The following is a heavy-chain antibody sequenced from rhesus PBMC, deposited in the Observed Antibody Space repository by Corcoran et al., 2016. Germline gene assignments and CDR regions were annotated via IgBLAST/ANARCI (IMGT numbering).Heavy chain of an antibody. V-gene: IGHV4-122*01. J-gene: IGHJ4*01. CDR1: GVSISGYYL. CDR2: IYGGSGST. Sequence: QVQLQESGPGVMKPSETLSLTCAVSGVSISGYYLWSWIRPTPRKGLEWIGSIYGGSGSTRDNPYLESRVTISIDTSKNKFSMKRSYVTAADTAVYYVARDHSGKYDYWGQGVLVTVSS. D-gene: IGHD6-25*01. CDR3: ARDHSGKYDY.